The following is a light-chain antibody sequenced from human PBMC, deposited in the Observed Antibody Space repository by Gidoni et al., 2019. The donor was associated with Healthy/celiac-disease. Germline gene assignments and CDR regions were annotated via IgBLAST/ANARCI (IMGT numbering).Light chain of an antibody. CDR3: QQSYSTPPWT. CDR2: AAS. CDR1: QSISSY. J-gene: IGKJ1*01. V-gene: IGKV1-39*01. Sequence: DIQMLQSPSSLSAAVGDRVTITCRASQSISSYLHWYQQKPGKAPKLLLYAASSLQSGVPSRFSGSGSGTDFTLTISSLQPEDFATYYCQQSYSTPPWTFGQGTKVEIK.